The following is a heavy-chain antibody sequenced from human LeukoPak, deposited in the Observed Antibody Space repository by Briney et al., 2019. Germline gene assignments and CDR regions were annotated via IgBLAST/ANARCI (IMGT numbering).Heavy chain of an antibody. J-gene: IGHJ6*04. CDR3: ASSTRITMIAL. CDR1: GFTVSSNY. CDR2: IYSGGST. Sequence: PGGSLRLSCAASGFTVSSNYMSWVRQAPGKGLEWVSVIYSGGSTYYADSVKGRFTISRDNSKNTLYLQMNSLRAEDTAVYYCASSTRITMIALWGKGTTVTISS. V-gene: IGHV3-53*01. D-gene: IGHD3-22*01.